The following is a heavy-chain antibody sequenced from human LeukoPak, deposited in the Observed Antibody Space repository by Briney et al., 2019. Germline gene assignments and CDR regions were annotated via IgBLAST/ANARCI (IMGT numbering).Heavy chain of an antibody. J-gene: IGHJ6*02. Sequence: SGGSLRLSCAASGFSFSNYAMTWVRQAPGKGLEWVSVIFRSGGDTYYADSMKGRFTISRDNSKKTLYLQMNSLRVGDTAIYYCSKSFTGDNYYYGVDVWGQGTTVTVSS. CDR1: GFSFSNYA. CDR3: SKSFTGDNYYYGVDV. D-gene: IGHD3-10*01. CDR2: IFRSGGDT. V-gene: IGHV3-23*01.